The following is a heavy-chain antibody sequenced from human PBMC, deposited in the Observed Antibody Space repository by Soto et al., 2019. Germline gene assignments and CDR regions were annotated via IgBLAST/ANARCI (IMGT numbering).Heavy chain of an antibody. V-gene: IGHV4-39*01. D-gene: IGHD4-4*01. CDR3: ARRVRTTVTPVLDY. CDR1: GGSISSSSYY. J-gene: IGHJ4*02. CDR2: IYYSGST. Sequence: PSETLSLTCTVSGGSISSSSYYWGWIRQPPGKGLEWIGSIYYSGSTYYNPSLKSRVTISVDTSKNQFSLKLSSVTAADTAVYYCARRVRTTVTPVLDYWGQGTLVTVSS.